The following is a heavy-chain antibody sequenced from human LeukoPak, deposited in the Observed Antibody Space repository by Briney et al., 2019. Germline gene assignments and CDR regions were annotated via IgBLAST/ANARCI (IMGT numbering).Heavy chain of an antibody. J-gene: IGHJ5*01. Sequence: SETLSLTCTVSGGSVTGYYWSWIRQPPGKGLEWIGYMYTSGSTNYNPSLKSRVTISIDTPKNQFSLRLSSVTAADTAVYFCASRIVVSPTAIETWFDSWGQGTLVTVSS. CDR2: MYTSGST. CDR3: ASRIVVSPTAIETWFDS. V-gene: IGHV4-4*09. CDR1: GGSVTGYY. D-gene: IGHD2-2*01.